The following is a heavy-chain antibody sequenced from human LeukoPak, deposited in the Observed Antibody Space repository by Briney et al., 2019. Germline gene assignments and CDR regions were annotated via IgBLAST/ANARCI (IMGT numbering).Heavy chain of an antibody. CDR2: IYYSGST. Sequence: SETLSLTCTVSGGSISSSSYYWGWIRQPPGKGLEWIGYIYYSGSTNYNPSLKSRVTISVDTSKNQFSLKLSSVTAADTAVYYCARGRYSSGWHPGYFDYWGQGTLVTVSS. J-gene: IGHJ4*02. CDR3: ARGRYSSGWHPGYFDY. V-gene: IGHV4-61*05. CDR1: GGSISSSSYY. D-gene: IGHD6-19*01.